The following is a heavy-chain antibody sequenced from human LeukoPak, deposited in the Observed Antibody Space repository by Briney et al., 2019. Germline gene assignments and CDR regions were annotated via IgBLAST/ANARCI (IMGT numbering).Heavy chain of an antibody. CDR2: IKQDGSEK. D-gene: IGHD2/OR15-2a*01. CDR3: ARDPKNFYGHFDY. Sequence: GGSLRLSCAASGFTFSSYWMSWVRQAPGKGLEWVANIKQDGSEKYYVDSVKGRFTISRDNARNSLYLQMNSLRAEDTAVYYCARDPKNFYGHFDYWGQGTLVTVSS. CDR1: GFTFSSYW. V-gene: IGHV3-7*05. J-gene: IGHJ4*02.